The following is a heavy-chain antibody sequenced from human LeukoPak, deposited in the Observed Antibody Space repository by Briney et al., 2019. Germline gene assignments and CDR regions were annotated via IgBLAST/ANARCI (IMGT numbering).Heavy chain of an antibody. CDR2: IKSDGSST. CDR3: ARETRVRWTDY. Sequence: GGSLRLSCAASGFTFSSYWMHWVRQAPGKGLVWVSRIKSDGSSTTYADSVKGRFTISRDNAKNSLYLQMNSLRAEDTAVYYCARETRVRWTDYWGQGILVTVSS. CDR1: GFTFSSYW. V-gene: IGHV3-74*01. D-gene: IGHD5-24*01. J-gene: IGHJ4*02.